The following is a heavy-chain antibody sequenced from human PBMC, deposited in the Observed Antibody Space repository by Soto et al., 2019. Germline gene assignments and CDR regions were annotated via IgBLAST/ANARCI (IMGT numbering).Heavy chain of an antibody. J-gene: IGHJ4*02. CDR3: AKPSYFLYSSGWTG. D-gene: IGHD6-19*01. V-gene: IGHV3-23*01. CDR2: ISGSGGST. Sequence: QPWGSMRLSCAASGLTFSSYAMSWDRQAPGKGLEWVSAISGSGGSTYYADSVKGRFTISRDNSKNTLYLQMNSLRAEDTAVYYCAKPSYFLYSSGWTGWGQGTLVTVSS. CDR1: GLTFSSYA.